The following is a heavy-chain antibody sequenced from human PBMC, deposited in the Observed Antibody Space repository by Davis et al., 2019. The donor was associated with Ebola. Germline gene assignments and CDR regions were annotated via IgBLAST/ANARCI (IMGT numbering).Heavy chain of an antibody. CDR2: IWHDGSNE. CDR3: ARDGAAYSGSGSYYPYNGMDV. V-gene: IGHV3-33*01. Sequence: GGSLRLSCGASGFIFSNYGMHWVRQAPGKGLEWVASIWHDGSNEYYARSVKGRLSISRDNSNNTVFLQMNSLRVEDTAVYYCARDGAAYSGSGSYYPYNGMDVWGQGTAVTVSS. J-gene: IGHJ6*02. D-gene: IGHD3-10*01. CDR1: GFIFSNYG.